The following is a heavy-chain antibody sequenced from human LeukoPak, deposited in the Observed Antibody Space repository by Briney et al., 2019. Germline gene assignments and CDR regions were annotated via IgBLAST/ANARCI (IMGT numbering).Heavy chain of an antibody. J-gene: IGHJ4*02. CDR3: ARDRHYESSGYYRAMDY. D-gene: IGHD3-22*01. CDR1: GGSISSGDYY. Sequence: SETLSLTCTVSGGSISSGDYYWSWIRQPPGKGLEWIGYIYYSGSTYYNPSLKSRVTISVDTSKNQFSLKLSSVTAADTAVYYCARDRHYESSGYYRAMDYWGQGTLVTVSS. CDR2: IYYSGST. V-gene: IGHV4-30-4*01.